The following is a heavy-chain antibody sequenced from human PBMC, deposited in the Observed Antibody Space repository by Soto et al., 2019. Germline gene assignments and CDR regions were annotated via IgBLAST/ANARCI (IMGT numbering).Heavy chain of an antibody. CDR1: GYTFSCYD. J-gene: IGHJ4*02. CDR2: VNPNSGDT. Sequence: QVQLVQSGAEVKKPGASVKVSCKASGYTFSCYDITWVRQAAGQGLEWMGWVNPNSGDTDYAQKFQGRVTMTRDTSRRTAYMELSSLRSEDSAVYYCARKGFLDWFLDFWGQGTLVTVSS. CDR3: ARKGFLDWFLDF. D-gene: IGHD3-9*01. V-gene: IGHV1-8*01.